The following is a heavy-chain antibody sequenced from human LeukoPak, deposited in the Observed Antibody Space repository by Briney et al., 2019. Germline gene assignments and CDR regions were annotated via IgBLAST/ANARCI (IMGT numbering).Heavy chain of an antibody. CDR1: GFTFSSYS. D-gene: IGHD3-10*01. V-gene: IGHV3-21*01. CDR2: ISSSSSYK. Sequence: GGSLRLSCAASGFTFSSYSMNWVRQAPGKGLEWVSSISSSSSYKYYADSVKGRITIARDNAKNSLYLQMNILRAEDTAVYYCARDRLYYYGSWMRGNFDYWGQGTLVTVSS. CDR3: ARDRLYYYGSWMRGNFDY. J-gene: IGHJ4*02.